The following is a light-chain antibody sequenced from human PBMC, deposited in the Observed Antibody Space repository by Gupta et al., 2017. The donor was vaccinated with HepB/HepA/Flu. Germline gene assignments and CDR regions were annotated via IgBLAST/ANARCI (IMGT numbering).Light chain of an antibody. J-gene: IGLJ2*01. CDR2: GKN. Sequence: SSALPQDPAVSVALGPTVRITCQGDSLRSYYAIWYQQKPGQAPVLVIYGKNNRPSGIPDRFSGSSSGNTAALTITGAQAEDEADYYCNSRDSSGNQVVFGGGTKLTVL. CDR1: SLRSYY. V-gene: IGLV3-19*01. CDR3: NSRDSSGNQVV.